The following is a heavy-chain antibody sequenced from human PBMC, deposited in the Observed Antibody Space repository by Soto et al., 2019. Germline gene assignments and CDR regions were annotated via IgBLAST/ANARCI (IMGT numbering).Heavy chain of an antibody. D-gene: IGHD3-3*01. J-gene: IGHJ3*02. Sequence: SETLSLTCTVSGGSISRGGYYWSWIRQHPGKGLEWIGYIYYSGSTYYNPSLKSRVTISVDTSKNQFSLKLSSVTAADTAVYYCARGQTYYDFWSGYYSPTDAIDIWGQGTMVTVSS. V-gene: IGHV4-31*03. CDR2: IYYSGST. CDR3: ARGQTYYDFWSGYYSPTDAIDI. CDR1: GGSISRGGYY.